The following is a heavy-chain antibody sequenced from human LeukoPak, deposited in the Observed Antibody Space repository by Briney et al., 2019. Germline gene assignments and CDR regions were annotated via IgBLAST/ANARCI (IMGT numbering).Heavy chain of an antibody. D-gene: IGHD1-26*01. J-gene: IGHJ3*02. Sequence: SETLSLTCSVSGGSISSSSYYWGWIRQPPGKGLEWIGSIYYSGSTYYNPSLKSRVTISLDTSKKQFSLKLSSVTAADTAVYYCARAPQSWELVHDAFDMWGQGTMVTVSS. CDR1: GGSISSSSYY. V-gene: IGHV4-39*01. CDR2: IYYSGST. CDR3: ARAPQSWELVHDAFDM.